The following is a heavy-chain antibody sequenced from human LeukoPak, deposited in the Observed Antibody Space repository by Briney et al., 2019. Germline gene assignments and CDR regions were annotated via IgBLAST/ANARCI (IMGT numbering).Heavy chain of an antibody. CDR3: ARDAFLTFFGVVIIPPSSYYMDV. V-gene: IGHV1-18*01. CDR1: GYSFTSYG. J-gene: IGHJ6*03. CDR2: ISAYNGNT. D-gene: IGHD3-3*01. Sequence: ASVKVSCKASGYSFTSYGISWVRQAPGQGLEWMGWISAYNGNTNYAQKLQGRVTMTTDTSTSTAYMELRSLRSDDPAVYYCARDAFLTFFGVVIIPPSSYYMDVWGKGTPVTVSS.